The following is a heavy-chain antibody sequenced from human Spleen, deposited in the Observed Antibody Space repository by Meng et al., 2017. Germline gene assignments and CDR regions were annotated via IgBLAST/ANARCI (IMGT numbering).Heavy chain of an antibody. CDR3: ARGRGTGDSSSWYGVDY. CDR2: INAVNGNT. D-gene: IGHD6-13*01. J-gene: IGHJ4*02. Sequence: ASVKVSCKASGYTFTSYAMHWVRQAPGQRLEWMGWINAVNGNTKYSQKFQGRVTITRDSSASTAYMELSSMRSEDTAVYYCARGRGTGDSSSWYGVDYWGQGTLVTVSS. V-gene: IGHV1-3*01. CDR1: GYTFTSYA.